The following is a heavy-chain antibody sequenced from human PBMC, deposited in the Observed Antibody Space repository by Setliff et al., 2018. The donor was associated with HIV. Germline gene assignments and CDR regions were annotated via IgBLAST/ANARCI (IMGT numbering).Heavy chain of an antibody. CDR1: GFTFSNYS. J-gene: IGHJ5*02. V-gene: IGHV3-21*01. Sequence: PGGSLRLSCAASGFTFSNYSMNWVRQTPGKGLEWVSSISASATYIYYADSVKGRFTISRDNAENSLYLQMNSLRAEDTAVYYCARDNGRYFDQGWFDPWGQGALVTVSS. CDR2: ISASATYI. D-gene: IGHD3-9*01. CDR3: ARDNGRYFDQGWFDP.